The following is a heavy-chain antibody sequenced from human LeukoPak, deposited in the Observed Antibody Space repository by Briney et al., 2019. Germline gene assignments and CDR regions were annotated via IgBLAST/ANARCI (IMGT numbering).Heavy chain of an antibody. D-gene: IGHD4-17*01. CDR3: VRDYGNFVQGN. J-gene: IGHJ4*02. CDR1: GGSISSGLCS. CDR2: IVSGGST. V-gene: IGHV4-30-2*03. Sequence: SETLSLTCDVSGGSISSGLCSWSWIRQPLGKGLEWIGSIVSGGSTYHNPSLKSRVTMSIDTSNNQFSLKLSFVTAADTAIYYCVRDYGNFVQGNWGQGTLVTVSS.